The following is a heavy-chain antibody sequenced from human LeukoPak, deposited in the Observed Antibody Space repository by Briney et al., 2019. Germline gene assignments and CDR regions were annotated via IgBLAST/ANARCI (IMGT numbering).Heavy chain of an antibody. CDR1: GDSIRTSTFF. V-gene: IGHV4-39*07. J-gene: IGHJ4*02. CDR2: INHTGNT. CDR3: ARGGGLRTFDY. D-gene: IGHD3-16*01. Sequence: SETLSLTCTVSGDSIRTSTFFWVWIRQPPGKGLEWIGEINHTGNTNYNPSLKSRVTMSVDTSKNQFSLKMNSVTAADTAVYYCARGGGLRTFDYWGQGNPGHRLL.